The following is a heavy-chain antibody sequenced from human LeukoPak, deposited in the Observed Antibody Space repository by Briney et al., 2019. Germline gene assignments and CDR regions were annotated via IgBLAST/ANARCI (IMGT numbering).Heavy chain of an antibody. CDR2: IFHTGST. Sequence: SETLSLTCAVSGGSITTNNWWSWVRQSPGKGLEWIGEIFHTGSTKYNPSLKSRGTISLDTSKNQFSLKLSSVTAADTAVYYCARGRWWFAGRPPHYMDVWGKGTTVTVSS. CDR1: GGSITTNNW. D-gene: IGHD6-6*01. CDR3: ARGRWWFAGRPPHYMDV. V-gene: IGHV4-4*02. J-gene: IGHJ6*03.